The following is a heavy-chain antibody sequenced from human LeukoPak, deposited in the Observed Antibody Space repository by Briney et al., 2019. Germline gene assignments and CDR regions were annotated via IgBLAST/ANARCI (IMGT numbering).Heavy chain of an antibody. D-gene: IGHD2-2*02. V-gene: IGHV3-23*01. CDR3: AKDPIVVVPAAIENWFDP. J-gene: IGHJ5*02. CDR1: GFTFRRNA. CDR2: ISGGGGIT. Sequence: GGSLRLSCAASGFTFRRNAMSLVRQAPGKGLEWVSGISGGGGITYYADSVKGRFTISRDNSKNTLQLQMNSLRAEDTAVYYCAKDPIVVVPAAIENWFDPWGQGTLVTVSS.